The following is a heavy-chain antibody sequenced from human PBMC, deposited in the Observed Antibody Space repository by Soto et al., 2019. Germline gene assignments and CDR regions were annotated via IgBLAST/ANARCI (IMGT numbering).Heavy chain of an antibody. D-gene: IGHD4-4*01. V-gene: IGHV3-48*01. CDR2: ISSSSSTI. Sequence: GGSLRLSCAASGFTFSSYSMNWVRQAPGKGLEWVSYISSSSSTIYYADSVKGRFTISRDNAKNSLYLQMNSLRAEDTAVYYCARARSYSNYYFDYWGQGTLVTVSS. CDR1: GFTFSSYS. CDR3: ARARSYSNYYFDY. J-gene: IGHJ4*02.